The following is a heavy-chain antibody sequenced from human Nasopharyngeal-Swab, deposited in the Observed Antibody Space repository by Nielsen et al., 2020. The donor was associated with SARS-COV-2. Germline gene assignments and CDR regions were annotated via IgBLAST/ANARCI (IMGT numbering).Heavy chain of an antibody. J-gene: IGHJ4*02. CDR3: VKNSGRDGGY. D-gene: IGHD1-1*01. CDR2: ISGGSSDS. V-gene: IGHV3-11*03. Sequence: GESLKISCAASGFTFSDYYMSWIRQAPEKGLEWLSYISGGSSDSNYADSVKGRFTISRDNTKNALYLQMNSLRAEDTAVYYCVKNSGRDGGYWGQGTLVTVSS. CDR1: GFTFSDYY.